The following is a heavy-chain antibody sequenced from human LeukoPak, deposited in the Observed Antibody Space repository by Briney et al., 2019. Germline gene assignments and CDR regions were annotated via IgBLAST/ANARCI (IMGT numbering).Heavy chain of an antibody. CDR1: GFTFSSYE. D-gene: IGHD3-9*01. J-gene: IGHJ4*02. CDR2: ISSSGSTI. Sequence: GGSLRLSCAASGFTFSSYEMNWVRQAPGKGLEWVSYISSSGSTIYYADSVKGRFTISRDNSKNTLYLQMNSLRAEDTAVYYCAKVYDILTGFRPPTFDYWGQGTLVTVSS. V-gene: IGHV3-48*03. CDR3: AKVYDILTGFRPPTFDY.